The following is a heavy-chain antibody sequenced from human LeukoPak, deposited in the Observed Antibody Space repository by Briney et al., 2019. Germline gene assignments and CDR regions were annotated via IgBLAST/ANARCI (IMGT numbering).Heavy chain of an antibody. Sequence: ASVKVSCKASGGTFSSYAISWVRQAPGQGLEWMGGIIPIFGTANYAQKFQGRVTMTTETSTSTAFMELRSLESDATAVYYCARDYGSGTYSLYYYGLDVWGQGTTVTVSS. D-gene: IGHD3-10*01. J-gene: IGHJ6*02. CDR1: GGTFSSYA. CDR2: IIPIFGTA. CDR3: ARDYGSGTYSLYYYGLDV. V-gene: IGHV1-69*05.